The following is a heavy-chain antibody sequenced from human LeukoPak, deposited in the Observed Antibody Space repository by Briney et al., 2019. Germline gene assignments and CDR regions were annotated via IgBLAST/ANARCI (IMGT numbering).Heavy chain of an antibody. J-gene: IGHJ4*02. CDR3: ARDGGDGDYVLGY. CDR1: GYTFTGYY. V-gene: IGHV1-2*02. CDR2: INPNSGGT. D-gene: IGHD4-17*01. Sequence: GASVKVSCKASGYTFTGYYMHWVGQAPGQGLEWMGWINPNSGGTNYAQKFQGRVTMTRDTSISTAYMELSRLRSDDTAVYYCARDGGDGDYVLGYWGQGTLVTVSS.